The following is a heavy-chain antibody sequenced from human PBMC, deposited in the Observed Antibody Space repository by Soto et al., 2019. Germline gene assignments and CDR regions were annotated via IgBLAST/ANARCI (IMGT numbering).Heavy chain of an antibody. Sequence: GASVKVSCKASGGTFSSYAISWVRQAPGQRLEWMGGIIPIFGTANYAQKFQGRVTITADESTSTAYMELSSLRSEDTAVYYCSGELGDIVGATHYYYGMDVWGQGTTVTVSS. D-gene: IGHD1-26*01. CDR3: SGELGDIVGATHYYYGMDV. CDR2: IIPIFGTA. J-gene: IGHJ6*02. V-gene: IGHV1-69*13. CDR1: GGTFSSYA.